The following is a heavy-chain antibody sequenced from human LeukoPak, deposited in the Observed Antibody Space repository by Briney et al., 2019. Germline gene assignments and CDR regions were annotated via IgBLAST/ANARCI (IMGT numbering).Heavy chain of an antibody. CDR2: IYSDGTS. CDR3: TKTGGPWD. CDR1: GFPFSSYG. D-gene: IGHD7-27*01. Sequence: PGGSLRLSCVASGFPFSSYGMHWVRQAPGKGLEWVSVIYSDGTSYYADSVRARFSISRDNSKNSLYLQMNSLRVEDTAMYYCTKTGGPWDWGQGTLVTVSS. J-gene: IGHJ4*02. V-gene: IGHV3-NL1*01.